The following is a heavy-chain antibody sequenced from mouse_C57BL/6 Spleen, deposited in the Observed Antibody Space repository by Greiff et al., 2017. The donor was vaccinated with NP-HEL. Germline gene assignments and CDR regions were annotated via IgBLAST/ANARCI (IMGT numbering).Heavy chain of an antibody. CDR1: GYTFTSYW. CDR2: IYPSDSET. CDR3: ARHYYGSNWYFDV. J-gene: IGHJ1*03. Sequence: QVQLQQPGAELVRPGSSVKLSCKASGYTFTSYWMDLVKQRPGQGLEWIGNIYPSDSETHYNQKFKDKATLTVDKSSSTAYMQLSSLTSEDSAVYYCARHYYGSNWYFDVWGTGTTVTVSS. D-gene: IGHD1-1*01. V-gene: IGHV1-61*01.